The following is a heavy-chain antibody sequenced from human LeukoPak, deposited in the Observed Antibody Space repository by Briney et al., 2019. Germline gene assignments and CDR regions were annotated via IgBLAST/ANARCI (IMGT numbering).Heavy chain of an antibody. CDR3: ATTSGSYYYYYYYYMDV. J-gene: IGHJ6*03. CDR1: GGSISISSYSYY. CDR2: IYTSGST. D-gene: IGHD1-26*01. Sequence: SETLSLTCTVSGGSISISSYSYYWSWIRQPPGKGLEWIGYIYTSGSTNYNPSLKSRVTISVDTSKNQFSLKLSSVTAADTAVYYCATTSGSYYYYYYYYMDVWGKGTTVTVSS. V-gene: IGHV4-4*09.